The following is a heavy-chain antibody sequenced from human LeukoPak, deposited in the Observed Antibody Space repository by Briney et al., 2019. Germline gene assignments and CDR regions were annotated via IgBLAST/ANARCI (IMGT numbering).Heavy chain of an antibody. D-gene: IGHD1-26*01. Sequence: MTSETLSLTCTVPGYSISSGYYWGWIRQPPGKRLEWIGSINHSGSTYYNPSLRSRVTISVDTSKNQFSLKLSSVTAADTAVYSCARGGPSGSHTAYWGQGTLVTVSS. V-gene: IGHV4-38-2*02. CDR1: GYSISSGYY. CDR3: ARGGPSGSHTAY. J-gene: IGHJ4*02. CDR2: INHSGST.